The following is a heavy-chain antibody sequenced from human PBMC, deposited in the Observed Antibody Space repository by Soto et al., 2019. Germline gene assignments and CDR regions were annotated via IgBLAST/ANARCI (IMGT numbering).Heavy chain of an antibody. Sequence: QVQLVQSGAEVKKPGSSVKVSCKASGGTFSSYTISWVRQAPGQGLEWMGRIIPILGIANYAQKFQGRVTITAEKSTSTAYMELSSVRAEDTAVYYCASGRNWGEFFYCMAGWGKGTTVTVSS. J-gene: IGHJ6*03. V-gene: IGHV1-69*02. CDR3: ASGRNWGEFFYCMAG. CDR2: IIPILGIA. CDR1: GGTFSSYT. D-gene: IGHD3-16*01.